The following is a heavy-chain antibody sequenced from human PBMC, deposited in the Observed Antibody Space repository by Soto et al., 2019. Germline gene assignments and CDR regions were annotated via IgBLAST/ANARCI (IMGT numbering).Heavy chain of an antibody. D-gene: IGHD3-3*01. J-gene: IGHJ4*02. Sequence: GGSLRLSCTASGFTFGDYAMSWFRQAPGKGLEWVGFIRSKAYGGTTEYAASVKGRFTISRDDSKSIAYLQMNSLKTEDTAVYYCTRVHYDFWSGYYTGFLGYFDYWGQGTLVTVSS. CDR3: TRVHYDFWSGYYTGFLGYFDY. CDR1: GFTFGDYA. V-gene: IGHV3-49*03. CDR2: IRSKAYGGTT.